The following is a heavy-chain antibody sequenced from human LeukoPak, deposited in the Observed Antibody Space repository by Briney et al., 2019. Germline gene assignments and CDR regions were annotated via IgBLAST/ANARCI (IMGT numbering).Heavy chain of an antibody. D-gene: IGHD6-13*01. J-gene: IGHJ4*02. Sequence: GGSLRLSCAASGFTFSSYGMHWVRQAPGKGLEWVAVISYDGSNKYYADSVKGRFTISRDNSKNTLYLQMNSLRAEDTAVYYCAKRHSSSWYDYWGQGALVTVSS. V-gene: IGHV3-30*18. CDR3: AKRHSSSWYDY. CDR2: ISYDGSNK. CDR1: GFTFSSYG.